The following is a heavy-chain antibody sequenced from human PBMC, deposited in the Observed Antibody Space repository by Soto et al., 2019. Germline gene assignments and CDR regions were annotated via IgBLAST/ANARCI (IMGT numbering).Heavy chain of an antibody. D-gene: IGHD2-15*01. Sequence: SETLSLTCAVYGGSFSGYYWGWIRQPPGKGLEWIGEINHSGSTNYNPSLKSRVTISVDTSKNQFSLKLSSVTAADTAVYYCARRRPVVVVAATDVWFDPWGQGTLVPVSS. CDR1: GGSFSGYY. CDR2: INHSGST. CDR3: ARRRPVVVVAATDVWFDP. V-gene: IGHV4-34*01. J-gene: IGHJ5*02.